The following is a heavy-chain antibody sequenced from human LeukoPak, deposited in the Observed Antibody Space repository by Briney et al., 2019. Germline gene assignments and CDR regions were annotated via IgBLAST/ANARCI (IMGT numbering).Heavy chain of an antibody. CDR3: ARNWGSGGSYIFDY. V-gene: IGHV4-59*08. Sequence: SETLSRTCTVSGGSSSGFYWSWIRQPPGKGLEWIGYVYNSEYTSYNPSLKSRVSISFDTSKNQFSLTLTSVTAADTAVYFGARNWGSGGSYIFDYWGQGTLVTVSS. CDR1: GGSSSGFY. CDR2: VYNSEYT. J-gene: IGHJ4*02. D-gene: IGHD6-19*01.